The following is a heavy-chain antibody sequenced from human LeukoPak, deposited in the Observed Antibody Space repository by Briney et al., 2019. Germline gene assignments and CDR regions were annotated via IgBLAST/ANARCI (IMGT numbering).Heavy chain of an antibody. J-gene: IGHJ6*03. CDR1: GGSFSGYY. V-gene: IGHV4-34*01. CDR3: ARTTEGGYSYDYFYYYYMDV. D-gene: IGHD5-18*01. Sequence: PSETLSLTCAVYGGSFSGYYWSWIRQPPGKGLEWIGEINHSGSTNYNPSLKSRVTISVDTSKNQFSLKLSSVTAADTAVYYCARTTEGGYSYDYFYYYYMDVWGKGTAVTISS. CDR2: INHSGST.